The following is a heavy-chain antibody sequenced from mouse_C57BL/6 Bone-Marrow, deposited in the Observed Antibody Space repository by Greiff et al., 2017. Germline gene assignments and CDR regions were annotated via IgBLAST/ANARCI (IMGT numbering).Heavy chain of an antibody. CDR1: GYTFTDYE. Sequence: QVQLQQSGAELVRPGASVTLSCKASGYTFTDYEMHWVKQTPVHGLEWIGAIDPETGGTAYNQKFKGKAILTADKSSSTAYMELRSLTSEDSAVYYCTLYDYDDAMDYWGQGTSVTVSS. CDR3: TLYDYDDAMDY. V-gene: IGHV1-15*01. CDR2: IDPETGGT. D-gene: IGHD2-4*01. J-gene: IGHJ4*01.